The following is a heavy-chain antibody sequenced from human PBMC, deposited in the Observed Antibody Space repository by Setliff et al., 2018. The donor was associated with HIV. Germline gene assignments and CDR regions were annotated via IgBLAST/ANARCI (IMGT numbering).Heavy chain of an antibody. CDR2: IYYSGST. Sequence: SETLSLTCTVSGGSISSSSYYWGWIRQPPGKGLEWIGSIYYSGSTYYNPSLKSRVTISVDTSKNQFSLKLNSVTAADTAVYYCARGPLDYYDSSGYLDAFDIWGQGTMVTVSS. D-gene: IGHD3-22*01. J-gene: IGHJ3*02. CDR3: ARGPLDYYDSSGYLDAFDI. CDR1: GGSISSSSYY. V-gene: IGHV4-39*01.